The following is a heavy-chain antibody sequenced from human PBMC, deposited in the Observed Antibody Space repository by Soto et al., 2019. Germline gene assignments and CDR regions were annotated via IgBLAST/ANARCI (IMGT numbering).Heavy chain of an antibody. Sequence: QVQLQESGPGMVNPSETLSLNCTVSGGSMRSYYWTWIRQSPGKGLEWIGHVSYTGTTNYNPSLKSRLSISVYMSNHRFSLRLTSLTAADTATYFCARDRDYGDYDSLGHGSLVTVSS. CDR1: GGSMRSYY. V-gene: IGHV4-59*01. J-gene: IGHJ5*01. D-gene: IGHD4-17*01. CDR2: VSYTGTT. CDR3: ARDRDYGDYDS.